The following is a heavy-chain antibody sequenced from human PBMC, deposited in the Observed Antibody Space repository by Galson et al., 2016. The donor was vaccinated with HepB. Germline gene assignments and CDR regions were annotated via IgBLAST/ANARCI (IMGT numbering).Heavy chain of an antibody. CDR1: GFTFSSYA. CDR2: VKSNTDGGTT. J-gene: IGHJ6*02. CDR3: TTLDTAMVTAPNSYYVLDV. V-gene: IGHV3-15*01. Sequence: SLRLSCAASGFTFSSYAMSWVRQAPGKGLEWVGRVKSNTDGGTTDYAAPVKGRFTISRDDSKNTLYLQMSSLKTEDTAVYYCTTLDTAMVTAPNSYYVLDVWGPGTTVTVSS. D-gene: IGHD5-18*01.